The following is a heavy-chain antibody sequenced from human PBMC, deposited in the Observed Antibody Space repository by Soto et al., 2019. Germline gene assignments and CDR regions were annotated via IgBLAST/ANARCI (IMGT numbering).Heavy chain of an antibody. D-gene: IGHD3-22*01. CDR3: ARVLKGYYDSSGYAFDI. J-gene: IGHJ3*02. CDR2: IITIFGTA. V-gene: IGHV1-69*01. CDR1: GGTFSSYA. Sequence: QVQLVQSGAEVKKPGSSVKVSCKASGGTFSSYAISWVRQAPGQGLEWMGGIITIFGTANYAQKFQGRVTLTADESTSTAYMELSSLRAADTAVYYCARVLKGYYDSSGYAFDIWGQGTMVTVSS.